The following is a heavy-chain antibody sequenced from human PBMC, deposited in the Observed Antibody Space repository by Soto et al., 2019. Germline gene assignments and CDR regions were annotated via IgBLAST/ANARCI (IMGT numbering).Heavy chain of an antibody. J-gene: IGHJ6*02. CDR1: GFTFSSYW. D-gene: IGHD4-4*01. V-gene: IGHV3-74*01. CDR2: INSDGSST. CDR3: ARERKDSVYNGMDV. Sequence: LRLSCAASGFTFSSYWMHWVLQAPGKGLVWVSRINSDGSSTSHADSVKGRFTISRDNAKNTLYLQMNSLRAEDTAVYYCARERKDSVYNGMDVWGQGTTVTVSS.